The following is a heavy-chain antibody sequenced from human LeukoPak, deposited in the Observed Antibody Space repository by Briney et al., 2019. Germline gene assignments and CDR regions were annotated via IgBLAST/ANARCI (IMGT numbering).Heavy chain of an antibody. Sequence: PSETLSLTCAVYGGSFSGYYWSWIRQPPGKGLEWIGEINHSGSTNYNPSLKSRVTISVDTSKNQFSLKLSSVTAADTAVYYCARDHPTPNAGYMDVWGKGTTVTVSS. CDR2: INHSGST. J-gene: IGHJ6*03. CDR1: GGSFSGYY. D-gene: IGHD2-8*01. V-gene: IGHV4-34*01. CDR3: ARDHPTPNAGYMDV.